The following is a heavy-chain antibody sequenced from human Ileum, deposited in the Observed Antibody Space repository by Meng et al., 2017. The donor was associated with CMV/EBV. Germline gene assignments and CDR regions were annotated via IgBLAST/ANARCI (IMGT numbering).Heavy chain of an antibody. Sequence: SLSCAVYGGSFIDYSWGWIRQPPGKGLEWIGQINHSGSTDYNPSLKSRVTISVDTSKNQFSLRLSSVTATDTAIYYCARGSSGYFDLWGRGTLVTVSS. CDR1: GGSFIDYS. CDR3: ARGSSGYFDL. V-gene: IGHV4-34*01. J-gene: IGHJ2*01. CDR2: INHSGST.